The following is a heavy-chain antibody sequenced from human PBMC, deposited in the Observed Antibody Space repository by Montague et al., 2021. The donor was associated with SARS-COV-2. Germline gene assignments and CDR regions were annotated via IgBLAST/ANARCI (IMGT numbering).Heavy chain of an antibody. D-gene: IGHD2-8*01. CDR2: VDTSGRT. J-gene: IGHJ6*02. CDR1: GGSITSGNYY. Sequence: TLSLTCAVSGGSITSGNYYWTWVRLPAGKGLEWLGRVDTSGRTSYKPSLKSRVTISVDTSKNHFSLNLTSVTAADTAVYYCARDWPSTLKTFYYYALDVWGQGTTVTVSS. V-gene: IGHV4-61*02. CDR3: ARDWPSTLKTFYYYALDV.